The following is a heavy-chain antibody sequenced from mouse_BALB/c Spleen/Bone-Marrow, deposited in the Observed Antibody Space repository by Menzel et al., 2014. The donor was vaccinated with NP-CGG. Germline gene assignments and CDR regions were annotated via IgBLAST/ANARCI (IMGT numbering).Heavy chain of an antibody. D-gene: IGHD2-3*01. CDR1: GFNIKDTH. CDR2: FDPTNGNP. Sequence: VQLQQSGAELVKPGPSVKLSCTASGFNIKDTHLHWVQQRPEQGLEWIGRFDPTNGNPKYDTKFQGKATITVDTSSNTAYLQLSSLASEDSGVCCCASYDGCRFAYWGQGTLVTVSA. J-gene: IGHJ3*01. V-gene: IGHV14-3*02. CDR3: ASYDGCRFAY.